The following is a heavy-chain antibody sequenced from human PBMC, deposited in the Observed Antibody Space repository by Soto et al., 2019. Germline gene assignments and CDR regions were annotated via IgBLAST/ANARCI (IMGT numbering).Heavy chain of an antibody. CDR1: GFTFSSYG. Sequence: QVQLVESGGGVVQPGRSLRLSCAASGFTFSSYGMHWVRQAPGKGLEWVAVISYDGSNKYYADSVKGRFTISRDNSKNTIYLQMNSLRAEDAAVYYGAKDTGIAVAGTVHDGMDVWGQGITVTVSS. J-gene: IGHJ6*02. D-gene: IGHD6-19*01. CDR2: ISYDGSNK. CDR3: AKDTGIAVAGTVHDGMDV. V-gene: IGHV3-30*18.